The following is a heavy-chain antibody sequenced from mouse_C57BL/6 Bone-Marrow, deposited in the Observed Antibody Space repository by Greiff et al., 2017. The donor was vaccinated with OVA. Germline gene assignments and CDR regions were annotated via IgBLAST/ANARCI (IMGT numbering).Heavy chain of an antibody. J-gene: IGHJ2*01. CDR2: IYPRSGNT. CDR1: GYTFTSYG. Sequence: QVQLKESGAELARPGASVKLSCKASGYTFTSYGISWVKQRTGQGLEWIGEIYPRSGNTYYNEKFKGKATLTADKSSSTAYMELRSLTSEDSAVYCCARLRYDYDYFDYWGQGTTLTVSS. CDR3: ARLRYDYDYFDY. V-gene: IGHV1-81*01. D-gene: IGHD2-4*01.